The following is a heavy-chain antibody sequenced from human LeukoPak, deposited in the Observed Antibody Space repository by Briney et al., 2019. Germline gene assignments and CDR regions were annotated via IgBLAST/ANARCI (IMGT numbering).Heavy chain of an antibody. CDR3: AREFDYGDYPSFNGMDV. V-gene: IGHV3-30-3*01. D-gene: IGHD4-17*01. J-gene: IGHJ6*02. CDR2: ISYDGSNK. Sequence: GGSLRLSCAASGFTFSSYAMHWVRQAPGKGLEWVAVISYDGSNKDYADSVKGRFTISRDNSKNTLYLQMNNLRAEDTAVYYCAREFDYGDYPSFNGMDVWGQGTTVTVSS. CDR1: GFTFSSYA.